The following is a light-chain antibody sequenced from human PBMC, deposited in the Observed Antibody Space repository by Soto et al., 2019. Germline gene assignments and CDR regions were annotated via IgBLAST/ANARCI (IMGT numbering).Light chain of an antibody. V-gene: IGLV1-47*01. Sequence: QSVLTQPPSASGTPGQRVTISCSGSSSNIGANYVYWYQQVPGTAPKLLLYRNDQRPSGVPDRFSGSKSGTSASLAIGGLLSEDEADYYCAAWDDSLSAHVVFGGGTQLTVL. CDR2: RND. CDR3: AAWDDSLSAHVV. CDR1: SSNIGANY. J-gene: IGLJ2*01.